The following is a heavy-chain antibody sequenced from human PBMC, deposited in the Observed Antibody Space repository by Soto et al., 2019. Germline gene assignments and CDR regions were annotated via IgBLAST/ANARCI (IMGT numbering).Heavy chain of an antibody. J-gene: IGHJ4*02. CDR2: IKQDGSEK. CDR1: GFTFSSYW. D-gene: IGHD6-13*01. V-gene: IGHV3-7*04. Sequence: EVQLVESGGGLVQPGGSLRLSCAASGFTFSSYWMSWVRQAPGKGLEWVANIKQDGSEKYYVDSVKGRFTISRDNAKNSLYLQMNSLRAEDTAVYYCARGIAAAGPGFDYWGQGTLVTVSS. CDR3: ARGIAAAGPGFDY.